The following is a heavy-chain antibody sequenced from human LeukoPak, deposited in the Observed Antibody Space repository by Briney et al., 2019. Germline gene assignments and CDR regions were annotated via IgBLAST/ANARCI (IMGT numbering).Heavy chain of an antibody. V-gene: IGHV1-18*04. J-gene: IGHJ6*04. D-gene: IGHD3-3*01. Sequence: ASVKVSCKSSGYTFTNCGCSWVRQAPGQGREGMGWISAYNGNTNYAQKLQGRVTMTTDTSTTTAYMELRSLRSDDTAVYYCARDGGYYYGMDVWGKGTTVIVSS. CDR3: ARDGGYYYGMDV. CDR2: ISAYNGNT. CDR1: GYTFTNCG.